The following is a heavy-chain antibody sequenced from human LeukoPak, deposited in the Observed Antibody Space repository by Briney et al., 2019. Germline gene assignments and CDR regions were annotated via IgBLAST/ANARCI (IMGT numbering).Heavy chain of an antibody. CDR2: IYPGDSDT. J-gene: IGHJ4*02. CDR1: GYSFSNYW. Sequence: PGESLKISCKGSGYSFSNYWIAWVRQMPGKGLEWMGIIYPGDSDTRYSPSFQGHITMSADKSISTAYLQWSSLQASDSAMYYCGRHRISGGSYYFDFWGQGTLVTVSS. V-gene: IGHV5-51*01. CDR3: GRHRISGGSYYFDF. D-gene: IGHD1-26*01.